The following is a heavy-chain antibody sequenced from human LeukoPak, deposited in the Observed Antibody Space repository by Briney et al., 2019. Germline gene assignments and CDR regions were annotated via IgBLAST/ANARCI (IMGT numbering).Heavy chain of an antibody. D-gene: IGHD6-19*01. V-gene: IGHV4-59*11. CDR3: ERAEKAVTGTLDS. CDR2: MYNRGST. Sequence: PSETLSLTCTVSGDCISTHYWSWIRQSPGKELEWIGYMYNRGSTIYNPSLKSRVTISTNTSKNQFSLRLTSVTAADPAVYYCERAEKAVTGTLDSWGQGTLITVSS. CDR1: GDCISTHY. J-gene: IGHJ4*02.